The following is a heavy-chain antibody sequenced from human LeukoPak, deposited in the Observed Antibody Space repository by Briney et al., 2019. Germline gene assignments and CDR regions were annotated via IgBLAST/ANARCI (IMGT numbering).Heavy chain of an antibody. D-gene: IGHD5-12*01. CDR1: GFTFTSYS. CDR2: ISGGGGST. J-gene: IGHJ4*02. Sequence: GGSLRLSCAASGFTFTSYSMNWVRQAPGKGLEWVSTISGGGGSTYYADSVKGRFTISRDNSKNTLYLQVNSLRAEDTAVYYCAKSYNGYESKPDYWGQGTLVTVSS. V-gene: IGHV3-23*01. CDR3: AKSYNGYESKPDY.